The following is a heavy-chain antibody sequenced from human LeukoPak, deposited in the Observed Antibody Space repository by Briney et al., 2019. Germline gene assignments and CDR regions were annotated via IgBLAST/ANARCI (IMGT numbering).Heavy chain of an antibody. CDR2: IRSKAYGGTT. V-gene: IGHV3-49*04. CDR1: GFTFGDYA. Sequence: GGSLRLSCTASGFTFGDYAMSWVRQAPGKGLEWVGFIRSKAYGGTTEYAASVKGRFTISRDDSKSIAYLHMNSLKTEDTAVYYCIAGTVAPNWGQGTLVTVSS. CDR3: IAGTVAPN. J-gene: IGHJ4*02. D-gene: IGHD2-15*01.